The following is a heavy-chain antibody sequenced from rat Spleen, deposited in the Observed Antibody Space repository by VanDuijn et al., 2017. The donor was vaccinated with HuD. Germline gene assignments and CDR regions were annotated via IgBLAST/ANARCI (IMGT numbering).Heavy chain of an antibody. J-gene: IGHJ2*01. CDR3: ARGYFDY. V-gene: IGHV2S63*01. Sequence: EVQLKESGPGLVQPSQTLSLTCTVSGFSLTDYSVHWVRQPPGKGLEWMGVMWTGGGTTYNSALKSRLSISRDTSKSQVFLKMNSLQTEDTAMYFCARGYFDYWGQGVMVTVSS. CDR1: GFSLTDYS. CDR2: MWTGGGT.